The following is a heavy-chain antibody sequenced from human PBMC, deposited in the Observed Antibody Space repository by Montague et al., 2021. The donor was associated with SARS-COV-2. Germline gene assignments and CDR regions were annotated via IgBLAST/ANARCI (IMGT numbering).Heavy chain of an antibody. J-gene: IGHJ4*02. CDR3: ARGYYDSSGYYATVGVH. CDR2: IYSGGST. V-gene: IGHV3-66*01. CDR1: GFTVSSNY. Sequence: SLRLSCAASGFTVSSNYMSWVRQAPRKGLEWVSVIYSGGSTYYADSVKGRFTISRDNSKNTLYLQMNSLRAEDTAVYYCARGYYDSSGYYATVGVHWGQGTLVTVSS. D-gene: IGHD3-22*01.